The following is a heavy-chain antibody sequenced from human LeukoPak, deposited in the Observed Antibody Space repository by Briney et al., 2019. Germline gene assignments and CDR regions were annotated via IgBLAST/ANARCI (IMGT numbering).Heavy chain of an antibody. V-gene: IGHV1-2*02. D-gene: IGHD5-24*01. J-gene: IGHJ6*03. CDR2: INPNSGGT. Sequence: GASVKVSCKASGYTFTGYYMHWVRQAPGQGLEGMGWINPNSGGTNYAQKFQGRVTMTRDTSISTAYMELSTLRSDDTAIYYCARGLTINFYYMDVWGKGTTVTVSS. CDR1: GYTFTGYY. CDR3: ARGLTINFYYMDV.